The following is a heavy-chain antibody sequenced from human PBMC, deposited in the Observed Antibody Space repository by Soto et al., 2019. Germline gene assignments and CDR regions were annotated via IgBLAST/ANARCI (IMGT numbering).Heavy chain of an antibody. Sequence: ALVKVSCKASGYTFTSYGISWVRQAPGQGLEWMGWISAYDGNTNYAQKLQGRVTMTTDTFTSTAYMELRSLRSDDTAVYYCARDAEDTAMVYFDYWGQGTLVTVSS. CDR2: ISAYDGNT. CDR1: GYTFTSYG. CDR3: ARDAEDTAMVYFDY. J-gene: IGHJ4*02. V-gene: IGHV1-18*01. D-gene: IGHD5-18*01.